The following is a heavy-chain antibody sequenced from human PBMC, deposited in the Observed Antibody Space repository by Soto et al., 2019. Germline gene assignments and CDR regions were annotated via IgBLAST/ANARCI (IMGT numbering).Heavy chain of an antibody. CDR3: ARKPMNGSQSGAFDI. V-gene: IGHV3-21*06. Sequence: VQLLESGGGLVEPWGSLRLSCAASGFTFSTYLINWVRQAPGQGLEWVSSIKSDSSSLYYADSVRGRFTISRDNPKNALHLQMNSLRVEDTAMHFCARKPMNGSQSGAFDIWGQGTMVTVSS. J-gene: IGHJ3*02. D-gene: IGHD2-2*03. CDR2: IKSDSSSL. CDR1: GFTFSTYL.